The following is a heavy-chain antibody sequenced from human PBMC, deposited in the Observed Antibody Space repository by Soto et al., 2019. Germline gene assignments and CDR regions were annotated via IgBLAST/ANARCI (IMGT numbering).Heavy chain of an antibody. CDR2: INEDGSEK. CDR3: ARDLFDY. CDR1: GFTFSIPG. V-gene: IGHV3-7*01. Sequence: HPGGSLRLSCAASGFTFSIPGMHWVRQAPGKGLEWVANINEDGSEKYYVDSAKGRFTISRHNAKNSLYLQMSSLRAEDTAVYYCARDLFDYWGQGTLVTVSS. J-gene: IGHJ4*02.